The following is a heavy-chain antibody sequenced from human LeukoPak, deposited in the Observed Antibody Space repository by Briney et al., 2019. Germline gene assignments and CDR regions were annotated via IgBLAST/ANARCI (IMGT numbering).Heavy chain of an antibody. Sequence: GEGLKISCKGSGYSFTSYWIGWVRQMAGKGLEWMGSIYPGDSDTRYSPSFQGQVTISADKSISTAYLQWSSLKASDTAMYYCARRTSVVGTPNNWFDPWGQGTLVTVSS. D-gene: IGHD1-26*01. CDR3: ARRTSVVGTPNNWFDP. J-gene: IGHJ5*02. CDR2: IYPGDSDT. CDR1: GYSFTSYW. V-gene: IGHV5-51*01.